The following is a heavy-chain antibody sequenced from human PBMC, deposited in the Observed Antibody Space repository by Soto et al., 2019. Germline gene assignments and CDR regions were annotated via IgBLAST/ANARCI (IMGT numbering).Heavy chain of an antibody. CDR2: IYPGDSDT. Sequence: PGESLKISCKGSGYSFTTYWIGWVRQVPGKGLEWMGIIYPGDSDTRYSPSFLGQVTISADKSISTAYLQWSRLKASDTAMYYCARSDWSGYLDVWGQGTTVTVSS. CDR3: ARSDWSGYLDV. D-gene: IGHD3-3*01. V-gene: IGHV5-51*01. J-gene: IGHJ6*02. CDR1: GYSFTTYW.